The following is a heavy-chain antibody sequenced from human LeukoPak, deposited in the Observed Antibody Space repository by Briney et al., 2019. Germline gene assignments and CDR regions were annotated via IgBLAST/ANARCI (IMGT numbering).Heavy chain of an antibody. CDR2: IIPIFGTA. J-gene: IGHJ4*02. Sequence: ASVKVSCKVSGYTLTELSMHWVGQAPGQGLEGRGGIIPIFGTANYAQKFQGRVTITADESTSTAYMELSSLRSEDTAVYYCARARGPVAGRLNYFDYWGQGTLVTVSS. CDR1: GYTLTELS. V-gene: IGHV1-69*13. D-gene: IGHD6-13*01. CDR3: ARARGPVAGRLNYFDY.